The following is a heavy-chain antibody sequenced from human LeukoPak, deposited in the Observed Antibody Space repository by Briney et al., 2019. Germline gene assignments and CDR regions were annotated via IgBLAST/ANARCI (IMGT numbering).Heavy chain of an antibody. CDR3: ARGPYYYDSSGPDNWFDP. J-gene: IGHJ5*02. V-gene: IGHV4-30-4*08. Sequence: SETLSLTCTVSGGSISSGDYYRSWIRQPPGKGLEWIGYIYYSGSTYYNPSLKSRVTISVDTSKNQFSLKLSSVTAADTAVYYCARGPYYYDSSGPDNWFDPWGQGTLVTVSS. D-gene: IGHD3-22*01. CDR1: GGSISSGDYY. CDR2: IYYSGST.